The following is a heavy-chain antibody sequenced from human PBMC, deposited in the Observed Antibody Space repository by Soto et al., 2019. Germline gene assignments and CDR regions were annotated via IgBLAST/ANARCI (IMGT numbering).Heavy chain of an antibody. Sequence: GESLKISCKGSGYSFTSYWISWLRQMPGKGLEWMGRIDPSDSYTNYSPSFQGHVTISADKSISTAYLQWSSLRAEDAAVYYCARGVRFGEYPWPLSAWGQGTLVTVSS. D-gene: IGHD3-10*01. J-gene: IGHJ5*02. CDR1: GYSFTSYW. V-gene: IGHV5-10-1*01. CDR2: IDPSDSYT. CDR3: ARGVRFGEYPWPLSA.